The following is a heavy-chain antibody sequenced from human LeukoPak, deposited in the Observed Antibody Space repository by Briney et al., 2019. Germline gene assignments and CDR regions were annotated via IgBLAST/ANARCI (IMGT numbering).Heavy chain of an antibody. CDR2: ISGSSTYI. CDR1: GFTFSSFS. CDR3: ARGFYDSRGFDY. J-gene: IGHJ4*02. V-gene: IGHV3-21*01. Sequence: PGGSLRLSCAASGFTFSSFSMNWVRQAPGKGLEWVSSISGSSTYIYYADSVKGRFTISRDNAKNSLYLQINSLRAEDTAVYYCARGFYDSRGFDYWGQGTLVTVSS. D-gene: IGHD2/OR15-2a*01.